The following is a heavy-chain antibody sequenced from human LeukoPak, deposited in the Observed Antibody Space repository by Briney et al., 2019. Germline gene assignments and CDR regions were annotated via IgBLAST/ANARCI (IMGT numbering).Heavy chain of an antibody. CDR2: INDNGGA. CDR1: GGSFSNYY. V-gene: IGHV4-34*01. CDR3: ARRWNYGRNYYIDV. D-gene: IGHD1-7*01. Sequence: SETLSLTCAVYGGSFSNYYWNWIRQPPGKGLEWLGEINDNGGANYNPSLMSRVTVSVDTSKNQFSLRLTSVTATDTAVYYCARRWNYGRNYYIDVWGKGATVSVSS. J-gene: IGHJ6*03.